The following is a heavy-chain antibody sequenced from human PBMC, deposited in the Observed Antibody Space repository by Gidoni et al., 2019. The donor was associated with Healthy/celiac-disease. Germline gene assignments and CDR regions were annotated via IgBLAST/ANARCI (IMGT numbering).Heavy chain of an antibody. V-gene: IGHV4-59*01. CDR3: ARESGDPYCSSTSCPSAIDY. Sequence: QVQLQESGPGLVKPSETLSLTCTVSGGPISSYYWSWIRQPPGKGLEWIGYIYYSGSTNYNPSLKSRVTISVDTSKNQFFLKLSSVTAADTAVYYCARESGDPYCSSTSCPSAIDYWGQGTLVTVSS. J-gene: IGHJ4*02. CDR2: IYYSGST. CDR1: GGPISSYY. D-gene: IGHD2-2*01.